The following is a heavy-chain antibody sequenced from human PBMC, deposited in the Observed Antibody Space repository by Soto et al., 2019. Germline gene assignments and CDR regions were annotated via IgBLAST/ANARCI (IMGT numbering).Heavy chain of an antibody. Sequence: QVQLVQSGAEVKKPGAPVKVSCKASGYTFTSYGISWVRQAPGQGLEWMGWISAYNGNTNYAQKLQGRVTMTTDTSTSTAYMELRSLRSDDTAVYFCARMPLAAALVPLLWYMDVWGKGTTVTVSS. J-gene: IGHJ6*03. CDR3: ARMPLAAALVPLLWYMDV. D-gene: IGHD3-10*01. CDR2: ISAYNGNT. V-gene: IGHV1-18*01. CDR1: GYTFTSYG.